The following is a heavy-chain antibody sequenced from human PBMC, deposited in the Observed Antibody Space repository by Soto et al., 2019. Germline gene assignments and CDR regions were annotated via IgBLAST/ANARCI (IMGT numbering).Heavy chain of an antibody. J-gene: IGHJ4*02. V-gene: IGHV3-30-3*01. CDR3: ARSRNGAVPDSINF. CDR1: GFTFIRYA. Sequence: GGSLRLSCAASGFTFIRYAMHWVRQAPGEGLEWVAVISRDGSSKYYGDSVKGRFTVSRDNSNNTLYLSMTSLRPDDTAVFYCARSRNGAVPDSINFWGQGTLVTVSS. CDR2: ISRDGSSK. D-gene: IGHD2-8*01.